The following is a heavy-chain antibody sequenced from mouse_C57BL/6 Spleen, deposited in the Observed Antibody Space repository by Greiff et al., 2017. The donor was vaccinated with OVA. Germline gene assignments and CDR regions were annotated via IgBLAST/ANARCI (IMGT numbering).Heavy chain of an antibody. CDR1: GFSLTSYA. Sequence: VKLMESGPGLVAPSQRLSITCTVSGFSLTSYAISWVRQPPGKGLEWLGVIWPGGGTNYNSALKSSLSIRKDNAKSQVFLKMNSQQTDDTARNYCARKSGPVYDGSSYDYCEYWGQGTTLTVSS. D-gene: IGHD1-1*01. J-gene: IGHJ2*01. V-gene: IGHV2-9-1*01. CDR2: IWPGGGT. CDR3: ARKSGPVYDGSSYDYCEY.